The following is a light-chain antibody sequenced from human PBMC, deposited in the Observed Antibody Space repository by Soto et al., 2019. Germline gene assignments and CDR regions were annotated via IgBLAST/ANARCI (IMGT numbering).Light chain of an antibody. CDR2: EVS. J-gene: IGLJ2*01. Sequence: QSALTQPASVSGSPGQSITISCTGTSSDVGGYNFVSWYQQHPGKAPKVMIYEVSTRPAGASYRFPGAKSGNTGSLTISGVQAEGEGDYYCSSYTSSVTLVFGGGTKVTAL. V-gene: IGLV2-14*01. CDR3: SSYTSSVTLV. CDR1: SSDVGGYNF.